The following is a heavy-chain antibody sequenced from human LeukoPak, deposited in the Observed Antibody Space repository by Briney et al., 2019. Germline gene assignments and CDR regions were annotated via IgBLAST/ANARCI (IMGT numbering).Heavy chain of an antibody. Sequence: SETLSLTCTVSGGSISSYYWSWIRQPPGKGLEWIGYIYYSGSTNYNPSLKSRVTISVDTSKNQFSLKLSSVTAADTAVYYCARVAAKTVDYWGQGTLVTVSS. CDR1: GGSISSYY. V-gene: IGHV4-59*12. CDR2: IYYSGST. J-gene: IGHJ4*02. CDR3: ARVAAKTVDY. D-gene: IGHD6-19*01.